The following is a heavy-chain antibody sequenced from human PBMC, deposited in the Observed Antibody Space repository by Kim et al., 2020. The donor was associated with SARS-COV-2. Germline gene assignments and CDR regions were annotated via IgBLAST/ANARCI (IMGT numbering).Heavy chain of an antibody. V-gene: IGHV1-2*06. D-gene: IGHD1-26*01. CDR3: AGGVEWELLLYYYYYMDV. J-gene: IGHJ6*03. CDR1: GYTFTGYY. Sequence: ASVKVSCKASGYTFTGYYMHWVRQAPGQGLEWMGRINPNSGGKNYAQKFQGRVTMTRDTSISTAYMELSRLRSDDTAVYYCAGGVEWELLLYYYYYMDVWGRETAVTVSS. CDR2: INPNSGGK.